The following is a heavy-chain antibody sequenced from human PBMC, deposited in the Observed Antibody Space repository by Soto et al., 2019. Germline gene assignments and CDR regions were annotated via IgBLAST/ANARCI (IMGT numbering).Heavy chain of an antibody. D-gene: IGHD2-15*01. V-gene: IGHV3-33*01. Sequence: VGSLRLSCTASGFTFSSYGMHWVRNSPFKGLGLVAVIWYDGSNKYYADSVKGRFTISRDNSKNTLYLQMNSLRAEDTAVYYFARDSRWDCSGGSCLDAFDIWGQGTMVTVSS. CDR1: GFTFSSYG. CDR2: IWYDGSNK. CDR3: ARDSRWDCSGGSCLDAFDI. J-gene: IGHJ3*02.